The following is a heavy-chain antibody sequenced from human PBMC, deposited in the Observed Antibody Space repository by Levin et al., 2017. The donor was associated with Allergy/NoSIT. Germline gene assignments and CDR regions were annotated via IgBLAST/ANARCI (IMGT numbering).Heavy chain of an antibody. V-gene: IGHV5-10-1*01. CDR3: ANTPDCGGGSCYSDRWFDP. CDR2: IDPSDSYT. Sequence: AGESLKISCKTYGYNFTSFWISWVRQMPGKGLEWMGRIDPSDSYTTYSPSFQGHVSISVDKSIRTVYLQWGSLEASDTAIYYCANTPDCGGGSCYSDRWFDPWGQGTLVSVSS. J-gene: IGHJ5*02. CDR1: GYNFTSFW. D-gene: IGHD2-15*01.